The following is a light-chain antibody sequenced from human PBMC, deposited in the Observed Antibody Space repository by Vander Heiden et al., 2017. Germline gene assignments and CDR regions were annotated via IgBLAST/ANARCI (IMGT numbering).Light chain of an antibody. CDR3: SSFTRSNTYV. CDR1: SSDVGAYNH. J-gene: IGLJ1*01. V-gene: IGLV2-14*03. Sequence: QSALTQPASVSGSPGQSITISCTGTSSDVGAYNHVSWYQQPPGKAPKVMVYGVSNRPSGVSTRFSGSKSGNTASLTISGLQAEDEADYYCSSFTRSNTYVFGTGTTVTVL. CDR2: GVS.